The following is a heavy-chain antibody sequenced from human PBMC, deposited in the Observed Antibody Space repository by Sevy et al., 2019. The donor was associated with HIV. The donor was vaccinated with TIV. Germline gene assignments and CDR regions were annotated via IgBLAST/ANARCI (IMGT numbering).Heavy chain of an antibody. CDR2: ISYHGRDK. J-gene: IGHJ6*02. V-gene: IGHV3-30*18. CDR1: GIIFTTSG. CDR3: AKDFTGYNGMDV. Sequence: GGSLRLSCVVSGIIFTTSGMHWVRQAPGKGLEWVAVISYHGRDKLYADSVKGRATISRDNSKNILYLQMDGLRTEDTAVYYCAKDFTGYNGMDVWGRGTMVTVSS. D-gene: IGHD5-12*01.